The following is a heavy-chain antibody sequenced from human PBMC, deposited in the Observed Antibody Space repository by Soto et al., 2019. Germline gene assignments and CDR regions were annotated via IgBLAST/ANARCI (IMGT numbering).Heavy chain of an antibody. Sequence: SETLSLTCAVYGGSFSGYYWTWIRQPLGTWLKWIGEINHSGSTNYNPSLSSRVTMSVDTSKNQFSLKLTSVTAADTSVYYCERDNIHDLFYYCSQGTRGTV. V-gene: IGHV4-34*01. CDR3: ERDNIHDLFYY. D-gene: IGHD1-1*01. J-gene: IGHJ4*02. CDR2: INHSGST. CDR1: GGSFSGYY.